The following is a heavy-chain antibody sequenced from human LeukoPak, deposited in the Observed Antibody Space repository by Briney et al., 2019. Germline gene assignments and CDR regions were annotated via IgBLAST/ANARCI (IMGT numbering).Heavy chain of an antibody. CDR2: IRQDANEK. D-gene: IGHD5-18*01. CDR1: RFTFSHYW. CDR3: ARDFRIQLFSRKNYYYYMDV. V-gene: IGHV3-7*01. J-gene: IGHJ6*03. Sequence: GGSLRLSCAASRFTFSHYWMSWVRQAPGKGLEWVANIRQDANEKYYVDSLKGRFTISRDNAKNSLYLQMNNLRAEDTAVYYCARDFRIQLFSRKNYYYYMDVWGKGTTVTVSS.